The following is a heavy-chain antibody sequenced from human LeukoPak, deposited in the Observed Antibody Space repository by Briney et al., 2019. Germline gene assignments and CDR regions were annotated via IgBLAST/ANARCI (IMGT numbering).Heavy chain of an antibody. Sequence: GGSLRLSCAASGFTFTTYWMSWVRQAPGKGLEWVANIKQDGTEKYYVDSVKGRFTISRDNAKNTLYLQMNSLRAEDTAVYYCARDKNYFSSGSGDYWGQGTLVTVSS. CDR3: ARDKNYFSSGSGDY. CDR1: GFTFTTYW. V-gene: IGHV3-7*01. J-gene: IGHJ4*02. D-gene: IGHD3-10*01. CDR2: IKQDGTEK.